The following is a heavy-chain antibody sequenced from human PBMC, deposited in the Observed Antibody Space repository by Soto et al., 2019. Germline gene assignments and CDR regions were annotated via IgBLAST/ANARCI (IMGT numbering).Heavy chain of an antibody. CDR1: GFTFSGST. J-gene: IGHJ3*02. CDR3: TKPWSSGGGFDI. CDR2: IRRKTNNYAT. Sequence: EVQLVESGGGLVQPGGSLKLSCAASGFTFSGSTMHWVRQASGKGVEWVGRIRRKTNNYATTYAASVKGRFTISRDDSKNTSYLQMNRLESEDTAVYYCTKPWSSGGGFDIWGQGTTVTVSS. V-gene: IGHV3-73*02. D-gene: IGHD6-19*01.